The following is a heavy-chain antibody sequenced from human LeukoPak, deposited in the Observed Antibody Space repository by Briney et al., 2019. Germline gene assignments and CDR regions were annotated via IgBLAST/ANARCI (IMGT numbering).Heavy chain of an antibody. D-gene: IGHD6-6*01. Sequence: SQTLSLTCTVSGGSISSGGYYWSWIRQHPGKGLEWIGYIYYSGSTYYNPSLKSRVTISVDTSKNQFSLKLSSVTAADTDVYYCATRYSSSSIHPVRFDYWGQGTLVTVSS. CDR2: IYYSGST. CDR3: ATRYSSSSIHPVRFDY. V-gene: IGHV4-31*03. J-gene: IGHJ4*02. CDR1: GGSISSGGYY.